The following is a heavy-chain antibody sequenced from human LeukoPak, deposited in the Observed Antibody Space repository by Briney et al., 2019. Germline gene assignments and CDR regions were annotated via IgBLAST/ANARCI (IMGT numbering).Heavy chain of an antibody. V-gene: IGHV3-48*03. D-gene: IGHD6-19*01. Sequence: PGGSLRLSCAASGFTFSSYEMNWVRQAPGRGLEWVSYISSSGSTIYYADSVKGRFTISRDNAKNSLYLQMNSLRAEDTAVYYCAREYSSGWYRGPLDYWGQGTLVTVSS. J-gene: IGHJ4*02. CDR3: AREYSSGWYRGPLDY. CDR2: ISSSGSTI. CDR1: GFTFSSYE.